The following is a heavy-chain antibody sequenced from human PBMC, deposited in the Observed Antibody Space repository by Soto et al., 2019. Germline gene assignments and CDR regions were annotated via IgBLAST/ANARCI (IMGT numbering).Heavy chain of an antibody. CDR1: GYTFTSYG. CDR3: ARGDRIFRVVRNRGMDV. Sequence: SVKVSCKASGYTFTSYGISWVRQAPGQGLEWMGWISAYNGNTNYAQKLQGRVTMTTDTSTSTAHMELRSVRSDDTAVYYCARGDRIFRVVRNRGMDVWGQGTTGIVS. CDR2: ISAYNGNT. V-gene: IGHV1-18*04. D-gene: IGHD3-3*01. J-gene: IGHJ6*02.